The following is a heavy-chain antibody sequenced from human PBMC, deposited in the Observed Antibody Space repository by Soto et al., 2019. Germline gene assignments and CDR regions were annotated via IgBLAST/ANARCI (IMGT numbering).Heavy chain of an antibody. CDR3: ARHKSGSDWLDP. CDR1: GGSISDISYC. V-gene: IGHV4-39*01. D-gene: IGHD2-15*01. J-gene: IGHJ5*02. CDR2: MFYSGAT. Sequence: KPSETLSLTCTVSGGSISDISYCWGWIRQPPGKGLQWIGCMFYSGATYYNPSLKNRVTLSVDTSNNEFSLKLFSVTAPDTAVYYCARHKSGSDWLDPWGQGTLVTVSS.